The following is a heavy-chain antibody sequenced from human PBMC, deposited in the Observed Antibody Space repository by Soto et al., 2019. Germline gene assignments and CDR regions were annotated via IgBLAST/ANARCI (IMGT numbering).Heavy chain of an antibody. V-gene: IGHV1-8*01. Sequence: QVQLVQSGAEVKKPGASVKVSCKASGYTFTSYDINWVRQATGQGLEWMGWMNPNSGNTGYAQKFQGRVTMTRNTSMSTAYRELSSLRSEETAVYDCARAREYYYGMDVWGQGTTVTVSS. CDR2: MNPNSGNT. CDR1: GYTFTSYD. J-gene: IGHJ6*02. CDR3: ARAREYYYGMDV.